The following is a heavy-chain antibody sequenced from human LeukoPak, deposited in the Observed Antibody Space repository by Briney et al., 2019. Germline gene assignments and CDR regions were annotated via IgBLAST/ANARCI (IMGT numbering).Heavy chain of an antibody. J-gene: IGHJ4*02. V-gene: IGHV4-4*07. Sequence: PSETLSLTCTVSGGSISSYYWSWIRQPAGKGLEWIGRIYTSGSTNYNPSLKSRVTMSVDTSKNQFSLKLSSVTAADTATYYCARDRYGSGSYFSDYWGQGILVTVSS. CDR2: IYTSGST. CDR1: GGSISSYY. CDR3: ARDRYGSGSYFSDY. D-gene: IGHD3-10*01.